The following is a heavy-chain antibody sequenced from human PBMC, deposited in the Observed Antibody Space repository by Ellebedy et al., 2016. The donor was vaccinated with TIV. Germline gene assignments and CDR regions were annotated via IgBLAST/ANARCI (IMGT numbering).Heavy chain of an antibody. CDR1: GFTFSNFG. CDR3: AKNHDSGSTFVNWFDP. CDR2: IRYDGIEI. Sequence: PGGSLRLSCVVSGFTFSNFGMHWVRQAPGKGLEWIAYIRYDGIEIHYADSVKGRFAISRDTSKTTVYLQMNSLRPEDTALYYCAKNHDSGSTFVNWFDPWGQGTLVTVSS. J-gene: IGHJ5*02. D-gene: IGHD3-10*01. V-gene: IGHV3-30*02.